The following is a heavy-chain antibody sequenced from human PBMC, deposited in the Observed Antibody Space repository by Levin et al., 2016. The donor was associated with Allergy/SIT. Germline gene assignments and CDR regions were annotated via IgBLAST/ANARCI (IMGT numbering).Heavy chain of an antibody. CDR2: ISWNSGSI. D-gene: IGHD1-26*01. CDR3: ARVWRNSGSYSFDY. Sequence: VRQAPGKGLEWVSGISWNSGSIGYADSVKGRFTISRDNAKNSLYLQMNSLRAEDTAVYYCARVWRNSGSYSFDYWGQGTLVTVSS. J-gene: IGHJ4*02. V-gene: IGHV3-9*01.